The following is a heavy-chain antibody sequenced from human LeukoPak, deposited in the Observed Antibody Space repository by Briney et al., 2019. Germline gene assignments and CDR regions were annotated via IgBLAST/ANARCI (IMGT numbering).Heavy chain of an antibody. J-gene: IGHJ4*02. CDR2: IGSSGSYT. D-gene: IGHD3-9*01. CDR3: ARPPARAFYDILTGYYKAYYFDY. CDR1: GFTFSDYY. V-gene: IGHV3-11*06. Sequence: TGGSLRLSCAASGFTFSDYYMSWIRQAPGEGLQWVSHIGSSGSYTNYADSVKGRFTISRDNAKNSLYLQMNSLRAEDTAVYYCARPPARAFYDILTGYYKAYYFDYWGQGTLVTVSS.